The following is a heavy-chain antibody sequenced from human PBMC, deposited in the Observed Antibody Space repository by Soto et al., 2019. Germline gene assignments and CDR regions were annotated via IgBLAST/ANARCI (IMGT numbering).Heavy chain of an antibody. J-gene: IGHJ4*02. D-gene: IGHD2-15*01. Sequence: SETLSLTCTVSGGSIGSYYWSWIRQPPGKGLEWIGYIYYSGSTNYNPSLKSRVTISVDTSKNQFSLKLSSVTAADTAVYYGARVQMATQGIDYWGQGTLVTVS. CDR1: GGSIGSYY. CDR2: IYYSGST. CDR3: ARVQMATQGIDY. V-gene: IGHV4-59*08.